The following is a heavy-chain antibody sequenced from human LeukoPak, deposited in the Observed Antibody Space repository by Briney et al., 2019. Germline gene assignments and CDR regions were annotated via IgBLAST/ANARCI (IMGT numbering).Heavy chain of an antibody. D-gene: IGHD3-10*02. Sequence: GGSLRLSCVGSGFIFNDYSMNWVRQAPGKGPEWISYISSRSSTIYYADSVKGRFTISRDNAKNSLYLQMNSLRAEDTALYYCAKGGSVRGIYYYYGMDVWGQGTTVTVSS. CDR2: ISSRSSTI. V-gene: IGHV3-48*04. J-gene: IGHJ6*02. CDR1: GFIFNDYS. CDR3: AKGGSVRGIYYYYGMDV.